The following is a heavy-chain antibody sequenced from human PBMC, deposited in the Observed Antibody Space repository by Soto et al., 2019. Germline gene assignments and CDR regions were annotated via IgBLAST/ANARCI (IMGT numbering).Heavy chain of an antibody. CDR1: GYSVSYSNW. CDR3: ARKYGIPVAGTFDY. D-gene: IGHD6-19*01. V-gene: IGHV4-28*01. J-gene: IGHJ4*02. CDR2: IYNSGST. Sequence: PSETLSLICAVSGYSVSYSNWWCCIRQPPGKGLEWMGHIYNSGSTYYKSSLKGRVTMSIDTSKNQFSLRLYSVTAVDTAVYYCARKYGIPVAGTFDYWGQGILVTVSS.